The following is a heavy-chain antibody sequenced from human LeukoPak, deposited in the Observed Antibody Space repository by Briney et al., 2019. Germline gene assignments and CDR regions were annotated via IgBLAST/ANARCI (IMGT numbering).Heavy chain of an antibody. CDR2: VSDSGRST. CDR3: ANLIDSSRKYGLDV. D-gene: IGHD3-22*01. V-gene: IGHV3-23*01. Sequence: GGSLRLSCAASGFTFNTYAMNWVRQAPGKGLDWVSGVSDSGRSTYYADSVKGRFTISRHNSKKTLYLHMNSLRAEDTAVYYCANLIDSSRKYGLDVWGQGTTVTVSS. J-gene: IGHJ6*02. CDR1: GFTFNTYA.